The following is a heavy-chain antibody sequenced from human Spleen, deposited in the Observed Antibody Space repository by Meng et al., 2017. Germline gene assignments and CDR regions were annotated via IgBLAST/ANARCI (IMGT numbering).Heavy chain of an antibody. CDR2: INHSGRT. D-gene: IGHD4-11*01. CDR3: ARGPTTMAHDFDY. CDR1: GGSCSDYY. V-gene: IGHV4-34*01. J-gene: IGHJ4*02. Sequence: VQLQKWGAGLVKPSDTLSLSCVVSGGSCSDYYWSWIRQPPGKGLEWIGEINHSGRTNYNPSLERRATISVDTSQNNLSLKLSSVTAADSAVYYCARGPTTMAHDFDYWGQGTLVTVSS.